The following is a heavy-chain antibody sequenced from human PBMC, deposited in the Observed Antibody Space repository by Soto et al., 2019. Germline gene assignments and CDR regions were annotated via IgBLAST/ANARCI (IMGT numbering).Heavy chain of an antibody. CDR3: TTLTTFYYYYYYGMDV. J-gene: IGHJ6*02. D-gene: IGHD4-17*01. CDR1: GFTFSSYA. Sequence: GGSLRLSCAASGFTFSSYAMSWVRQAPGKGLEWVGRIKSKTDGGTTDYAAPVKGRFTISRDDSKNTLYLQMNSLKTEDTAVYYCTTLTTFYYYYYYGMDVWGQGTTVTVSS. V-gene: IGHV3-15*01. CDR2: IKSKTDGGTT.